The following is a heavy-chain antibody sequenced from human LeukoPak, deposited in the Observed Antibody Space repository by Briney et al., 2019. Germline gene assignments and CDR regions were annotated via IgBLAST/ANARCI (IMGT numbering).Heavy chain of an antibody. D-gene: IGHD2-2*01. CDR3: ARRTYARWFDP. CDR2: INHSGST. CDR1: GGSFSGYY. V-gene: IGHV4-34*01. J-gene: IGHJ5*02. Sequence: SENLSLTCAVYGGSFSGYYWSWIRQPPGKGLEWIGEINHSGSTNYNPSLKSRVTISVDTSKNQFSLKLSSVTAADTAVYYCARRTYARWFDPWGQGTLVTVSS.